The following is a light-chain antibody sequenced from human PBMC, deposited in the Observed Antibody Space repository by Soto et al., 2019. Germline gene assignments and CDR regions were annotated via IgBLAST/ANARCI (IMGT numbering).Light chain of an antibody. V-gene: IGLV2-14*01. CDR1: SSDVGGYHY. Sequence: QSALTQPASVSGSPGQSITISCTGTSSDVGGYHYVSWYQQHPGKAPKLMIYDVSNRPSGVSNRFSGSKSGNTASLTISGLQAEDEADYYCSSHTRISTLLNVFGTGTKLTVL. CDR2: DVS. J-gene: IGLJ1*01. CDR3: SSHTRISTLLNV.